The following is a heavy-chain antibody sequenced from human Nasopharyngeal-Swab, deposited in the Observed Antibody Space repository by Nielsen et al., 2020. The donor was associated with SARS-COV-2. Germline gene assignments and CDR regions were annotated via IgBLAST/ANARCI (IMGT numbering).Heavy chain of an antibody. CDR2: ISAYNGNT. V-gene: IGHV1-18*01. J-gene: IGHJ6*02. CDR3: ARDNVPYDFWSGYYNLGYYYYGMDV. Sequence: WVRQAPGQGLEWMGWISAYNGNTNYAQKLQGRVTMTTDTSTSTAYMELRSLRSADTAVYYCARDNVPYDFWSGYYNLGYYYYGMDVGGQGTTVTVSS. D-gene: IGHD3-3*01.